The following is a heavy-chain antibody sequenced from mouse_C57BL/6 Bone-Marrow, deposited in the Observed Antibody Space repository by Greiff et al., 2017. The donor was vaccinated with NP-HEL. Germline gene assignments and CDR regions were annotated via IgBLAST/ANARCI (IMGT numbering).Heavy chain of an antibody. J-gene: IGHJ3*01. CDR2: INPSSGYT. CDR1: DYTFTSYW. Sequence: QVQLKESGAELAKPGASVKLSCKASDYTFTSYWMHWVKQRPGQGLEWIGYINPSSGYTKYNQKFKDKATLTADKSSSTAYMQLSSLTYEDSAVYYCARGDYYGSSYVWFAYWGQGTLVTVSA. V-gene: IGHV1-7*01. CDR3: ARGDYYGSSYVWFAY. D-gene: IGHD1-1*01.